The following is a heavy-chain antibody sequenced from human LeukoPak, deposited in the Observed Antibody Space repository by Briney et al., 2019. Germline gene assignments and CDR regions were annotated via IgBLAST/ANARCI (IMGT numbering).Heavy chain of an antibody. Sequence: GGSLRLSCAASGFTFITYAMTRVRQAPGKGLDWVSTISAGGAGTYYADSVKGRFTISRDNSKNTLYLQMNSLRAEDTALYYCVKGYSSGWTREYYGMDVWGQGTTVTVSS. J-gene: IGHJ6*02. D-gene: IGHD6-19*01. CDR2: ISAGGAGT. CDR3: VKGYSSGWTREYYGMDV. V-gene: IGHV3-23*01. CDR1: GFTFITYA.